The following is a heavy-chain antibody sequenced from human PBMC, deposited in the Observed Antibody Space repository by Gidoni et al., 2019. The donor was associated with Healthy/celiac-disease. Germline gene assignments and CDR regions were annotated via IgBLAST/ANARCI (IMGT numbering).Heavy chain of an antibody. J-gene: IGHJ6*03. V-gene: IGHV3-9*01. CDR3: AKVKSRRGYYYYYMDV. CDR2: ISWNSGSI. Sequence: EVQLVESGGGLVQPGWSLRLSFAVSGFTFDDFAIHWVRQALGKGLVWVSGISWNSGSIGYADSVKGRFTISRDNAKNSLYLQMNSLRAEDTALYYCAKVKSRRGYYYYYMDVWGKGTTVTVSS. CDR1: GFTFDDFA. D-gene: IGHD6-25*01.